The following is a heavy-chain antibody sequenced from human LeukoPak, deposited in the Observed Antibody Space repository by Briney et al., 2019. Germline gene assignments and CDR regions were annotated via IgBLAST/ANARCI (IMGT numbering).Heavy chain of an antibody. J-gene: IGHJ4*02. CDR3: TRRYYFDSSGHYQGDY. D-gene: IGHD3-22*01. CDR1: GFTFITYA. CDR2: ISGSGDNI. Sequence: PGGSLRLSCAASGFTFITYAMNWVRQAPGKGLEWVSTISGSGDNIYYADSVKGRFTISRDDSKNTAYLQMNSLTTEDTALYYCTRRYYFDSSGHYQGDYWGQGTLVTVSS. V-gene: IGHV3-23*01.